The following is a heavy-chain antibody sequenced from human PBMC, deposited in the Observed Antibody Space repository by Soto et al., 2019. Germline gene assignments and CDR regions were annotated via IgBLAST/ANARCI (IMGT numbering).Heavy chain of an antibody. CDR1: GFTFSSYG. J-gene: IGHJ4*02. CDR2: ISYDGSNK. V-gene: IGHV3-30*18. D-gene: IGHD4-17*01. Sequence: LRLSCAASGFTFSSYGMHWVRQAPGKGLEWVAVISYDGSNKYYADSVKGRFTISRDNSKNTLYLQMNSLRAEDTAVYYCAKDESTVTTIDYWGQGTLVTVSS. CDR3: AKDESTVTTIDY.